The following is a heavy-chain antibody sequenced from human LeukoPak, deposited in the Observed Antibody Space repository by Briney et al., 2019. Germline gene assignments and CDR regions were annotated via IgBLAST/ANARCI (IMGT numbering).Heavy chain of an antibody. CDR3: ARGYGRLYFQH. CDR1: GGSISSYY. Sequence: SETLSLTCTVSGGSISSYYWSWIRQPPGKGLEWIGSIYYSGSTYYNPSLKSRVTISVDTSKNQFSLKLSSVTAADTAVYYCARGYGRLYFQHWGQGTLVTVSS. V-gene: IGHV4-59*05. D-gene: IGHD6-13*01. CDR2: IYYSGST. J-gene: IGHJ1*01.